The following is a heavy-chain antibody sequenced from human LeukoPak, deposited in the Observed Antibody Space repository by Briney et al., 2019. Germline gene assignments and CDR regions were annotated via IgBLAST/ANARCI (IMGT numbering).Heavy chain of an antibody. V-gene: IGHV3-53*01. CDR2: IYSGGST. D-gene: IGHD3-22*01. Sequence: GGSLRLSCAASGFTFSNAWMSWVRQAPGKGLEWVSVIYSGGSTYYADSVKGRFTISRDNSKNTLYLQMNSLRAEDTAVYYCAREAVKNWFDPWGQGTLVTVSS. CDR3: AREAVKNWFDP. J-gene: IGHJ5*02. CDR1: GFTFSNAW.